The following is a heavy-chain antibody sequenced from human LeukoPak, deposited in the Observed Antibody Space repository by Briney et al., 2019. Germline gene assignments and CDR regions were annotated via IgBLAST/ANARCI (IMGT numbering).Heavy chain of an antibody. V-gene: IGHV3-21*01. D-gene: IGHD6-13*01. J-gene: IGHJ4*02. CDR3: ARVGTSGSSSWQAY. Sequence: PGGSLRLSCAASGFTFSSYSMNWVRQAPGKGLEWVSSISSSSSYIYYADSVKGRFTISRDNAKNSLYLQMNSLRAEDTAVYYCARVGTSGSSSWQAYWGQGTLVTVSS. CDR1: GFTFSSYS. CDR2: ISSSSSYI.